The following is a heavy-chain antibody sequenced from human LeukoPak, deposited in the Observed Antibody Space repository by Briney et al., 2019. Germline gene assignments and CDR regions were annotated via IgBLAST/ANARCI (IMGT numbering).Heavy chain of an antibody. D-gene: IGHD3-10*01. J-gene: IGHJ4*02. CDR1: GGSFSAYY. CDR2: IYYSGST. Sequence: SETLSLTCGVYGGSFSAYYWNWVRQPPGKGLEWIGSIYYSGSTYYNPSLKSRVTISVDTSKNQFSLKLSSVTAADTAVYYCARKYYYGSGSYSPFDYWGQGTLVTVSS. CDR3: ARKYYYGSGSYSPFDY. V-gene: IGHV4-34*01.